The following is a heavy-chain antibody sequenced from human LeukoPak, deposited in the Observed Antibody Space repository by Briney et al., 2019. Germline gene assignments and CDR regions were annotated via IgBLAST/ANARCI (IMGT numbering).Heavy chain of an antibody. J-gene: IGHJ4*02. D-gene: IGHD3-10*01. CDR2: ISTYDGNA. Sequence: ASVKVSCKASGYTFTSYYMHWVRQAPGQGLEWMGWISTYDGNANYAQKLQGRVTMTTGTSTITAYMELRSLRSDDTAVYYCARAPSGFTYGPGDHWGQGTLVTVSS. V-gene: IGHV1-18*04. CDR3: ARAPSGFTYGPGDH. CDR1: GYTFTSYY.